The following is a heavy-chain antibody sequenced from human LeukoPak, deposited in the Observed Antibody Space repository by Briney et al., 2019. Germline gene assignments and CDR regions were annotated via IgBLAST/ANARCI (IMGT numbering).Heavy chain of an antibody. CDR3: ARDPGVVAFHYFDF. D-gene: IGHD3-3*01. J-gene: IGHJ4*02. CDR1: GFTLSGCG. CDR2: IWYDGRDK. Sequence: PGGSLRLSCAASGFTLSGCGMHWVRQAPGKGLEWVAFIWYDGRDKYYADSVKGQFTISRDNSKNTLYLQMNSLRAEDTALYYCARDPGVVAFHYFDFWGQGTLVTVSS. V-gene: IGHV3-33*01.